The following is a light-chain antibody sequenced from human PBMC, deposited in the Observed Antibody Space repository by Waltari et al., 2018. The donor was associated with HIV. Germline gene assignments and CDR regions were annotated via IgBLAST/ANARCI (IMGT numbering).Light chain of an antibody. CDR1: QSLLQSNGYNY. CDR2: LGS. J-gene: IGKJ1*01. Sequence: DIVMTQSALSLPVTPGEPASISCRSSQSLLQSNGYNYMDWYLQRPGQSPQLLIYLGSNRASWVPDRFSGSGSGTDFTLKISRVEAGDVVVYCMQGLQSPRTFAQGTKVEIK. V-gene: IGKV2-28*01. CDR3: MQGLQSPRT.